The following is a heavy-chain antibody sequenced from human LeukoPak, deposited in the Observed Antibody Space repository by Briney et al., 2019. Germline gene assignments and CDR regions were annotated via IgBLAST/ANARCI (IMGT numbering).Heavy chain of an antibody. Sequence: GGSLRLSCAASGFTFNNYGMHWVRQAPGKGLEWLAFIRYDGSNTYYADSVKGRFTVSRDDSKNTVYLQMDSLRAEDTAVYYCAKSQRLWFGGNDAFHIWGQGTMVTVSS. J-gene: IGHJ3*02. CDR3: AKSQRLWFGGNDAFHI. D-gene: IGHD3-10*01. CDR2: IRYDGSNT. CDR1: GFTFNNYG. V-gene: IGHV3-30*02.